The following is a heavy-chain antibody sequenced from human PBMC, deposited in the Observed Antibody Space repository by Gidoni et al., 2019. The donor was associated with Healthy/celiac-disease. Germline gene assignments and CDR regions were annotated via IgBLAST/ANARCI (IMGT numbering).Heavy chain of an antibody. CDR1: GGSISSGGDY. V-gene: IGHV4-31*03. Sequence: VQLQESGPVLVTPTTTLYLTCTVSGGSISSGGDYWSWIRQHPGKGLEGIGYIYYCGSTYYYPSLQSRGTILVETSKNQFSLKLSSVPAADTAVYYCARARNWNYGYYFDYWGQGTLVTVSS. J-gene: IGHJ4*02. CDR2: IYYCGST. D-gene: IGHD1-7*01. CDR3: ARARNWNYGYYFDY.